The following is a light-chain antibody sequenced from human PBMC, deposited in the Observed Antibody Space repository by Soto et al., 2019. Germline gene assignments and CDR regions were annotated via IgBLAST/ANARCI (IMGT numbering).Light chain of an antibody. CDR3: QVWDSGVDHII. CDR2: YDG. V-gene: IGLV3-21*04. J-gene: IGLJ2*01. CDR1: NSGRKS. Sequence: SYELTQPPSVSVAPGKTASITCEGNNSGRKSVHWYQQRPGQAPMVVIYYDGDRPSGIPERFSGSNSGTAATLTISGVEAGDEADYYCQVWDSGVDHIIFGGGTKVTVL.